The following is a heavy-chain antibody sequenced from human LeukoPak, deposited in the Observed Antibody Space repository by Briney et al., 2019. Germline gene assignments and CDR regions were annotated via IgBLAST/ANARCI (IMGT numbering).Heavy chain of an antibody. CDR3: AKVNSDDFHNDLWNSYPLGYIDL. J-gene: IGHJ2*01. D-gene: IGHD3-3*01. V-gene: IGHV5-51*01. CDR2: IYPDDFDT. Sequence: GESLKISCKGSGYSFTSYWIGWLRQLPGKGLEWMGIIYPDDFDTKYSPSFQGQVTISADKSVGIVYLQWSSLKASDTAMYYCAKVNSDDFHNDLWNSYPLGYIDLWGRGTLVTVSS. CDR1: GYSFTSYW.